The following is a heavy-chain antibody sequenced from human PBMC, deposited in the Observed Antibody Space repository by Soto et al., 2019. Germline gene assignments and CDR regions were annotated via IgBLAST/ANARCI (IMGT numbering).Heavy chain of an antibody. CDR3: ARSGDSFGFTDY. V-gene: IGHV4-59*01. CDR1: GGSITGYY. Sequence: QVQLQESGPGLVKPSETLSLTCTVSGGSITGYYWTWIRQPPGKGLEWIGYVFYKGNTNYNPSLTGRVTMSVDTSANQFSLRLSSVTAADTAVYFCARSGDSFGFTDYWGQGTLVTVSS. CDR2: VFYKGNT. J-gene: IGHJ4*02. D-gene: IGHD5-18*01.